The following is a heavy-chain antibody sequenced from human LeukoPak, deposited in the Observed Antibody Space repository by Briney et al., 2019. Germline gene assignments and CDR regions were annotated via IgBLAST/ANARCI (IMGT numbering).Heavy chain of an antibody. J-gene: IGHJ4*02. V-gene: IGHV3-74*01. Sequence: GSLRLSCAATGFTFSNYWMAWVRQAPGKGLVWVSRINSDESTTNYADSVKGRFTISRDNAKNTLYLQMNSLSAEDTAVYHCARVNYYFDSWGQGTLVTVSS. D-gene: IGHD1-1*01. CDR1: GFTFSNYW. CDR2: INSDESTT. CDR3: ARVNYYFDS.